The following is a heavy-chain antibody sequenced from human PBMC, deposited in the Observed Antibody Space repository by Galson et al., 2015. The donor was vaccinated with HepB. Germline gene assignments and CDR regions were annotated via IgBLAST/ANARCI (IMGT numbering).Heavy chain of an antibody. Sequence: SLRPSYAGSGCSCRVYSLKWVRQAPGDALECVAPLRSSRRYKWYAVGAQARFTISRDNARNSLYLQMNSLRAEDTAVYYCTRDLYGSGSYYISPDGMDVWGQGTTVTVSS. J-gene: IGHJ6*02. D-gene: IGHD3-10*01. CDR3: TRDLYGSGSYYISPDGMDV. V-gene: IGHV3-21*01. CDR1: GCSCRVYS. CDR2: LRSSRRYK.